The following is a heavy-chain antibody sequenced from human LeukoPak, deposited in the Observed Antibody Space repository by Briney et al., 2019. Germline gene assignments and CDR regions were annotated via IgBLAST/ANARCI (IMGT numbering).Heavy chain of an antibody. CDR2: INPNSGGT. Sequence: GASVKVSCKASGYTFTGYYMHWVRQAPGQGLEWMGWINPNSGGTNYAQKFQGRVTMTRDTSISTAYMELSRLRSDDTAVYYCARSHPYYYDSSGYYYPFGLDYWGQGTLVTVSS. J-gene: IGHJ4*02. CDR1: GYTFTGYY. V-gene: IGHV1-2*02. CDR3: ARSHPYYYDSSGYYYPFGLDY. D-gene: IGHD3-22*01.